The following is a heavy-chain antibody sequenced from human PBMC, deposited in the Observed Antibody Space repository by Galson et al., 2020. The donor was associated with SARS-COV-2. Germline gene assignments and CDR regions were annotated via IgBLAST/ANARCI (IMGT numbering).Heavy chain of an antibody. Sequence: ASVKVSCKASGNTLPSYGLSWVRQATGQGLEWIGWISPYNGNTNFAQKFQGRVTMTVDTSTSTAYMDLGSLRSDDTAVYYCVGIVEPPFNWFDPWGQGTVVTVSS. CDR1: GNTLPSYG. CDR2: ISPYNGNT. CDR3: VGIVEPPFNWFDP. D-gene: IGHD1-26*01. V-gene: IGHV1-18*04. J-gene: IGHJ5*01.